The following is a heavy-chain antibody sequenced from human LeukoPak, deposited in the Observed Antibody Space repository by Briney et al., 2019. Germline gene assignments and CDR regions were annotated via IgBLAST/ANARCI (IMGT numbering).Heavy chain of an antibody. CDR2: IYTSGST. V-gene: IGHV4-4*07. CDR3: ARIRDSSGYYLGAFDI. J-gene: IGHJ3*02. CDR1: GGSISSYY. Sequence: KPSETLSLTCTVPGGSISSYYWSWIRQPAGKGLEWIGRIYTSGSTNYNPSLKSRVTISVDKSKNQFSLKLSSVTAADTAVYYCARIRDSSGYYLGAFDIWGQGTTVTVSS. D-gene: IGHD3-22*01.